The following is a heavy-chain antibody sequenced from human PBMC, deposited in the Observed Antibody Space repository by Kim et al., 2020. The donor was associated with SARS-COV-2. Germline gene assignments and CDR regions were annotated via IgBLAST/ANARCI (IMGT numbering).Heavy chain of an antibody. CDR2: INHSGST. CDR3: ARGLPNLGHELLWFRELLRPGDYYGMDV. J-gene: IGHJ6*02. Sequence: SETLSLTCAVYGGSFSGYYWSWIRQPPGKGLEWIGEINHSGSTNYNPSLKSRVTISVDTSKNQFSLKLSSVTAADTAVYYCARGLPNLGHELLWFRELLRPGDYYGMDVWGQGTTVTVSS. V-gene: IGHV4-34*01. D-gene: IGHD3-10*01. CDR1: GGSFSGYY.